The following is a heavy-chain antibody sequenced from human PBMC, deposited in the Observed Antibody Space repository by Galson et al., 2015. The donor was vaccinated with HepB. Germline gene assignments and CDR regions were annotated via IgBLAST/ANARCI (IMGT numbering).Heavy chain of an antibody. CDR2: IIPIFGTT. CDR3: ARDQGEGGLRNWFDP. Sequence: SVKVSCKASGGTFSSYAISWVRQAPGQGLEWMGGIIPIFGTTNYAQKFQGRVTITADESTSTAYMELSSLRSEDTAVYYCARDQGEGGLRNWFDPWGQGTLVTVSS. CDR1: GGTFSSYA. J-gene: IGHJ5*02. V-gene: IGHV1-69*13. D-gene: IGHD3-16*01.